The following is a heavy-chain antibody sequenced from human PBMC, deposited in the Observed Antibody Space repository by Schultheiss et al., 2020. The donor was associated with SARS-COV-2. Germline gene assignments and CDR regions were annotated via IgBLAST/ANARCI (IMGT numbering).Heavy chain of an antibody. CDR3: AREWELGGFDY. J-gene: IGHJ4*02. CDR1: GFTFSSYS. D-gene: IGHD1-26*01. V-gene: IGHV3-74*01. Sequence: GGSLRLSCAASGFTFSSYSMNWVRQAPGKGLVWVSRINSDGSSTSYADSVKGRFTISRDNAKNTLYLQMNSLRAEDTAVYYCAREWELGGFDYWGQGTLVTVSS. CDR2: INSDGSST.